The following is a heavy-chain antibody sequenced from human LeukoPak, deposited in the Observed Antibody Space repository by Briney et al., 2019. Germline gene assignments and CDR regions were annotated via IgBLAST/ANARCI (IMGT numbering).Heavy chain of an antibody. Sequence: GGSLRLSCEASGFTFSTYAMYWVRQAPGRGLEWVSGITRSGTDTYYADSVKGRFTISRDNAKNSLYLQMNSLRAEDTAVYYCARDGEYCSGGSCYSGDYWGQGTLVTVSS. J-gene: IGHJ4*02. CDR1: GFTFSTYA. D-gene: IGHD2-15*01. V-gene: IGHV3-21*01. CDR3: ARDGEYCSGGSCYSGDY. CDR2: ITRSGTDT.